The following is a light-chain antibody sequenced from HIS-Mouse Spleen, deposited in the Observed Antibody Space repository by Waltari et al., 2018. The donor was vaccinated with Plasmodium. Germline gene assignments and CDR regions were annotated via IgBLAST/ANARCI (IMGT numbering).Light chain of an antibody. J-gene: IGLJ3*02. CDR1: ALPTQY. V-gene: IGLV3-25*03. CDR3: QSADSSGTPNWV. CDR2: KDS. Sequence: SYELTPPPSVSVSPGQTARTTCPRDALPTQYAYWYQHKPGQAPVLVIYKDSERPSGIPERFSGSSSGTTVTLTISGVQAEDEADYYCQSADSSGTPNWVFGGGTKLTVL.